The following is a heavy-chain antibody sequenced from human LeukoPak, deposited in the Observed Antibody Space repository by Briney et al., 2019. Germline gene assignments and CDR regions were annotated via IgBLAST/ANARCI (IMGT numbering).Heavy chain of an antibody. D-gene: IGHD6-19*01. CDR2: IIPIFGTT. Sequence: GSSVKVSCKASGDTFSTYAISWVRQAPGQGLEWMGGIIPIFGTTNYAQKLQGRVTMTTDTSTSTAYMELRSLRSDDTAVYYCARDLKRLTSGWITAAAGDYWGQGTLVTVSS. CDR3: ARDLKRLTSGWITAAAGDY. J-gene: IGHJ4*02. CDR1: GDTFSTYA. V-gene: IGHV1-69*05.